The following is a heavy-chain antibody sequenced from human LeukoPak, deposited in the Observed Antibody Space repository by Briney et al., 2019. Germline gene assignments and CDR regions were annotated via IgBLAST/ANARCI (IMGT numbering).Heavy chain of an antibody. D-gene: IGHD6-13*01. CDR1: GFTFSTYA. V-gene: IGHV3-23*01. Sequence: GGSLRLSCVASGFTFSTYAMTWVRQAPGKGLEWVSGISGSGGSTYYADSVKGQFTISRDNSKNTLDLQMNSLRAEDAAVYYCAKALNSSTWFSPLDYWGQGTLVTVSS. CDR3: AKALNSSTWFSPLDY. J-gene: IGHJ4*02. CDR2: ISGSGGST.